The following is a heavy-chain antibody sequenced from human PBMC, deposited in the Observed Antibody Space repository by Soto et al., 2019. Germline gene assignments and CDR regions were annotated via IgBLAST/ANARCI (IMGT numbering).Heavy chain of an antibody. V-gene: IGHV3-48*01. CDR3: ARDRPARVNAFDI. CDR2: ISSSSSTI. J-gene: IGHJ3*02. D-gene: IGHD2-2*01. Sequence: PGGSLRLSCAASGFTSSSYSMNWVRQAPGKGLEWVSYISSSSSTIYYADSVKGRFTISRDNAKNSLHLQMNSLRAEDTAVYYCARDRPARVNAFDIWGQGTMVTVSS. CDR1: GFTSSSYS.